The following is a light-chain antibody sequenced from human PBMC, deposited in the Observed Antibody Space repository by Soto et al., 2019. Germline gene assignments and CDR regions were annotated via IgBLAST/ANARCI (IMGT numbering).Light chain of an antibody. CDR1: SSDVGGYNY. CDR2: DVS. CDR3: SSYTSSSTFYV. Sequence: SLLPQPTSVSAAAGESITISCPGTSSDVGGYNYVSWYQQHPGKAPKLMIYDVSNRPSGVSNRFSGSKSGNTASLTISGLQAEDEADYYCSSYTSSSTFYVFGTGTKVTVL. J-gene: IGLJ1*01. V-gene: IGLV2-14*01.